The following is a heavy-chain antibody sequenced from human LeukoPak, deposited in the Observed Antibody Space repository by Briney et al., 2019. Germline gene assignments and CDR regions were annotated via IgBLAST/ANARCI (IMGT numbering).Heavy chain of an antibody. CDR1: GGSISSSSYY. Sequence: KTSETLSLTCTVSGGSISSSSYYWGWIRQPPGKGLEWIGSIYYSGSTYYNPSLKSRVTISVDTSKNQFSLKLSSVTAADTAVYYCARESGPMAVAGLGFFQHWGQGTLVTVSS. CDR2: IYYSGST. V-gene: IGHV4-39*07. CDR3: ARESGPMAVAGLGFFQH. D-gene: IGHD6-19*01. J-gene: IGHJ1*01.